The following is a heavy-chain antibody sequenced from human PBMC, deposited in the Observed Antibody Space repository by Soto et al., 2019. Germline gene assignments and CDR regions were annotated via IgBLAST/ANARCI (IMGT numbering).Heavy chain of an antibody. J-gene: IGHJ5*02. CDR2: IYGDGRI. Sequence: GGSLRLSCAASGFIVSNSFVSWVREATRKGLDWVSLIYGDGRIYYADSVKGRFTISRDNSKNTLYLQMNSLRAEDTAVYYCARAGHRGSSQNTCFDPGGQETLVTVSS. D-gene: IGHD1-26*01. CDR1: GFIVSNSF. V-gene: IGHV3-66*02. CDR3: ARAGHRGSSQNTCFDP.